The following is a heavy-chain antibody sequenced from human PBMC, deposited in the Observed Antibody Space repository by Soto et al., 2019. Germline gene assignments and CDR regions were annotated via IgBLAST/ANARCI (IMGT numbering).Heavy chain of an antibody. D-gene: IGHD1-26*01. CDR2: IYHSGST. Sequence: PSETLSLTCAVSGGSISSSNWWSWVRQPPGKGLEWIGQIYHSGSTNYNPSLKSRVTISVDTSKNQFSLKLSSVTAADTAVYYCASIMGAIHFDYWGQGTLVTVSS. V-gene: IGHV4-4*02. CDR1: GGSISSSNW. J-gene: IGHJ4*02. CDR3: ASIMGAIHFDY.